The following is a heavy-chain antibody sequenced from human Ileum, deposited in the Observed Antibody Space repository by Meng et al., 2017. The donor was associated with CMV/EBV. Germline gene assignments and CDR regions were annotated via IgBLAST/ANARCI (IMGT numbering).Heavy chain of an antibody. Sequence: SCKAFGYTFSDYGVTWVRQAPGQGLEWMGWISPYTGNTNSAQKLQGRVSMTTDTSTSTAYMEVRSLTSDDTAVYYCARDRGYSDPDHWGQGTLVTVSS. CDR2: ISPYTGNT. CDR3: ARDRGYSDPDH. CDR1: GYTFSDYG. V-gene: IGHV1-18*01. D-gene: IGHD4-17*01. J-gene: IGHJ4*02.